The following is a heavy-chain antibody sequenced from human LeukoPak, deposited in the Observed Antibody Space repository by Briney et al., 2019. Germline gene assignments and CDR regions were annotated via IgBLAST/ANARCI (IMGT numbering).Heavy chain of an antibody. V-gene: IGHV4-34*01. CDR2: INHGGST. CDR1: GGXFSGYY. Sequence: PSETLSLTCAVYGGXFSGYYWSWIRQPPGKGLEWIGEINHGGSTNYNPSLKSRVTISVDTSKNQFSLKLSSVTAADTAVYYCARVLEGSSGQHWYFDLWGRGTLVTVSS. CDR3: ARVLEGSSGQHWYFDL. J-gene: IGHJ2*01. D-gene: IGHD6-19*01.